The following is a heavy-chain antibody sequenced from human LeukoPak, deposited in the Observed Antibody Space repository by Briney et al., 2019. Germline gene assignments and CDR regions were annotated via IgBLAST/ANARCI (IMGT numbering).Heavy chain of an antibody. Sequence: SETLSLTCAVYGGSFSGYYWSWIRQPPGKGLEWIGEINHSGSTNYNPSLKSRVTISADTSKNQFSLKLSSVTAADTAVYYCARATASYYFDYWGQGTLVTVSS. CDR2: INHSGST. CDR1: GGSFSGYY. CDR3: ARATASYYFDY. J-gene: IGHJ4*02. V-gene: IGHV4-34*01.